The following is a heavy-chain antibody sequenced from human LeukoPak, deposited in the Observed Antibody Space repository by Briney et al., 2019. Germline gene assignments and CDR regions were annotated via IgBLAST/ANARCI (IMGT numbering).Heavy chain of an antibody. Sequence: GGSLRLSCAASGFTFSSYGMHWVRQAPGKGLEWVAFIRYDGSNKYYADSVKGRFTISRDNVKNLLHLQMNSLRAEDTAVYYCARDRNTDFWSGYYTNYFDYWGQGTLVTVSS. CDR1: GFTFSSYG. CDR2: IRYDGSNK. V-gene: IGHV3-30*02. CDR3: ARDRNTDFWSGYYTNYFDY. J-gene: IGHJ4*02. D-gene: IGHD3-3*01.